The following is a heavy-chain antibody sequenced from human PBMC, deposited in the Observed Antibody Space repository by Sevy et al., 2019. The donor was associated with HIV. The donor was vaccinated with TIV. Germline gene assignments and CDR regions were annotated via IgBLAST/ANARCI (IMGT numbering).Heavy chain of an antibody. Sequence: ASVKVSCKASGYTFTGYYMHWVRQAPGQGLEWMGRINPNSGGTNYAQKFHGRVTMTRDTSISTAYMELSRLRSDDTAVYYCARICGGDCYARDYWGQGTLVTVSS. CDR1: GYTFTGYY. CDR2: INPNSGGT. V-gene: IGHV1-2*06. D-gene: IGHD2-21*01. J-gene: IGHJ4*02. CDR3: ARICGGDCYARDY.